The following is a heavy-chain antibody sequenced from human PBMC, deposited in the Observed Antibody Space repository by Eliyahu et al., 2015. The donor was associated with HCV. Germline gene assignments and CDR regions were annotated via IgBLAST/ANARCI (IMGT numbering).Heavy chain of an antibody. D-gene: IGHD2-15*01. CDR2: ISARGSST. V-gene: IGHV3-23*01. CDR3: AKRRDSGGPGFYFDY. CDR1: GFXFSTYA. Sequence: EVQLLESGGGLEQPGGSLSLSCAASGFXFSTYAMSWVRQAPGKGLEWVSAISARGSSTYYADSVRGRFTISRDNSKNTLSLQMNSLRGEDTAIYYCAKRRDSGGPGFYFDYWGQGTLVTVSS. J-gene: IGHJ4*02.